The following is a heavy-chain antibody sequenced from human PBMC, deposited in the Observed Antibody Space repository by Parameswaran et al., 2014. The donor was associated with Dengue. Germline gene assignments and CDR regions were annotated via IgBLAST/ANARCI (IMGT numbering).Heavy chain of an antibody. CDR3: ARLVDPYDILTGYYFDY. J-gene: IGHJ4*02. Sequence: GSLRLSCAASGFTFSDYYMSWIRQAPGKGLEWVSYISSSGSTIYYADSVKGRFTISRDNAKNSLYLQMNSLRAEDTAVYYCARLVDPYDILTGYYFDYWGQGTLVTVSS. CDR2: ISSSGSTI. V-gene: IGHV3-11*01. D-gene: IGHD3-9*01. CDR1: GFTFSDYY.